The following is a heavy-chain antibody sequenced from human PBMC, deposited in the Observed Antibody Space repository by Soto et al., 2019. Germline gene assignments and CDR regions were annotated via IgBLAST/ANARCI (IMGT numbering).Heavy chain of an antibody. CDR2: IYYSGST. Sequence: PSETLSLTCTVSGDSISSGDYYWSWIRQPPGKGLEWIGYIYYSGSTYYNPSLKSRVTISVDTSKNQFSLKLSSVTAADTAVYYCARYRYYDILTGYFNGSAFDIWGQGTMVTVSS. D-gene: IGHD3-9*01. CDR1: GDSISSGDYY. CDR3: ARYRYYDILTGYFNGSAFDI. J-gene: IGHJ3*02. V-gene: IGHV4-30-4*02.